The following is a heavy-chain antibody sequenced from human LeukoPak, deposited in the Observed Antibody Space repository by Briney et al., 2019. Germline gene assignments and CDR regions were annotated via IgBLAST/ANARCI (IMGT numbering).Heavy chain of an antibody. J-gene: IGHJ6*03. CDR2: ISSSSSYI. Sequence: GGSLRLSCAASGFTFSSYSMNWVRQAPGKGLEWVSSISSSSSYIYYADSVKGRFTISRDNAKNSLYLQMNSLRAEDTAVYYCARVQNYYGSGSYHRDYYYYMDVWGKGTTVTVSS. CDR3: ARVQNYYGSGSYHRDYYYYMDV. D-gene: IGHD3-10*01. CDR1: GFTFSSYS. V-gene: IGHV3-21*01.